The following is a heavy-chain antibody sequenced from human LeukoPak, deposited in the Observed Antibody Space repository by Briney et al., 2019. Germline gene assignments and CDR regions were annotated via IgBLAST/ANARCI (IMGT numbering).Heavy chain of an antibody. Sequence: PGGSLRLSCAASGFTVSSNYMSWVRQAPGKGLEWVSVIYIDGGTYYADSVKGRFTISRDNSKNTLLLQMNSLRAEDTAVYYCARGHYSNRLGGQGTLVTVSS. CDR3: ARGHYSNRL. D-gene: IGHD2-2*01. CDR1: GFTVSSNY. V-gene: IGHV3-66*01. J-gene: IGHJ4*02. CDR2: IYIDGGT.